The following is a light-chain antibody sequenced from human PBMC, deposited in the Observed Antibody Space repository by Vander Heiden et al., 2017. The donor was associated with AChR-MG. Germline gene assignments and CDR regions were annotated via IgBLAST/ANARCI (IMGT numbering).Light chain of an antibody. V-gene: IGLV1-47*01. CDR2: RNN. CDR1: SSNIGSNY. Sequence: QSVLTQPPSASGTPGQRVTTSCSGSSSNIGSNYVYWYQQLPGTAPKLLIYRNNQRPSGVPDRFSGSKSGTSASLAISGLRSEDEADYYCAAWDDSLSGRVVFGGGTKLTGL. J-gene: IGLJ2*01. CDR3: AAWDDSLSGRVV.